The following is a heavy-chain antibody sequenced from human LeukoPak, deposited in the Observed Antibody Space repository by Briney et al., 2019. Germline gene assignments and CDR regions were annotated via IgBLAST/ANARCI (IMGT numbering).Heavy chain of an antibody. Sequence: GGSLRLSRAASGFTVSSKYMSWVRQAPGKGLEWVSVIYSGGSTYYADSVKGRFTISRDNSKNTLYLQMNSLRAEDTAVYYCASCPEHYGVFRRNYFDYWGQGTLVTVSS. V-gene: IGHV3-66*01. CDR2: IYSGGST. D-gene: IGHD4-17*01. CDR1: GFTVSSKY. CDR3: ASCPEHYGVFRRNYFDY. J-gene: IGHJ4*02.